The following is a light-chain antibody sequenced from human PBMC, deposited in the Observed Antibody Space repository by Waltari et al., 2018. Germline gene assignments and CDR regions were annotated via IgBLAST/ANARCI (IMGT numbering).Light chain of an antibody. J-gene: IGKJ4*01. CDR2: DAS. CDR3: QQYDHLPLT. V-gene: IGKV1-33*01. Sequence: DIQMTQSPSALSASVGDRVTITCQASQDISNYLNWYQQKPGKAPTLLIYDASNLETGVPSRFSGSGSGTDFPFHISSLQPEDIATYYCQQYDHLPLTLGGGTKVE. CDR1: QDISNY.